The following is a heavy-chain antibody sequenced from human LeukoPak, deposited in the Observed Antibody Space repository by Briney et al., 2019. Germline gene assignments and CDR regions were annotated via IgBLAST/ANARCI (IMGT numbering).Heavy chain of an antibody. CDR2: ISYDGSNK. CDR1: GFTFSSYA. CDR3: ARDRQKLWLGDY. V-gene: IGHV3-30-3*01. J-gene: IGHJ4*02. D-gene: IGHD5-18*01. Sequence: GGSLRLSCAASGFTFSSYAMHWVRQAPGKGLEWVAVISYDGSNKYYADSVKGRFTISRDNSKNTLYLQMNSLRAEDTAVYYCARDRQKLWLGDYWGQGTLVTVSS.